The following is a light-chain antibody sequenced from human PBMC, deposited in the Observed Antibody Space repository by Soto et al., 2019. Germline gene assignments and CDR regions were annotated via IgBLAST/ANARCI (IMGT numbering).Light chain of an antibody. J-gene: IGKJ4*01. Sequence: IVMTQSQDYLAVSLGEQATINCKSSQSVLYSSNNKNYLAWYQQKPGHPPKLLIYWASTRESGVPDRFSGSGSGTDFTLTISSLQAEDVAVYYCQQYYSTPLTFGGGTKVDI. CDR1: QSVLYSSNNKNY. V-gene: IGKV4-1*01. CDR2: WAS. CDR3: QQYYSTPLT.